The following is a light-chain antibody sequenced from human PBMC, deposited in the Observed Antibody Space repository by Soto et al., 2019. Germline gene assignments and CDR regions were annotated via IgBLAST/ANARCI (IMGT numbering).Light chain of an antibody. CDR3: SSYTSSSTLGGV. CDR2: DVS. Sequence: QSALTQPASVSGSPGQSITISCTGNSSDGGGYNYVSWYQQHPGKAPKLMIYDVSNRPPGVSNRFSGSKSGNTASLTISGLQAEDEADYYCSSYTSSSTLGGVFGTGTKVTVL. CDR1: SSDGGGYNY. V-gene: IGLV2-14*01. J-gene: IGLJ1*01.